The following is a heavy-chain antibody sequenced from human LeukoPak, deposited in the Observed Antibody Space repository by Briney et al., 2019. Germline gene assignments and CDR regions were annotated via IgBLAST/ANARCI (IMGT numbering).Heavy chain of an antibody. CDR2: IRGKAYGGTT. D-gene: IGHD3-3*01. J-gene: IGHJ4*02. CDR1: GFTFGDYA. Sequence: GGSLRLSCTASGFTFGDYAMSWFRQAPGKGLEWVGFIRGKAYGGTTEYAASVKGRFTISRDDSESTTYLQINSLKTEDTAVYYCTRGSDTIFGVARDGFDSWGQGTLVTVSS. V-gene: IGHV3-49*03. CDR3: TRGSDTIFGVARDGFDS.